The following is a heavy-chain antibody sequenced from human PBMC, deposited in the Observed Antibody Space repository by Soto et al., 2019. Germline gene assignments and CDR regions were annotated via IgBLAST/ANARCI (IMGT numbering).Heavy chain of an antibody. CDR2: IYYSGST. Sequence: QVQLQESGPGLVKPSETLSLTCTVSGGSISSYCWSWIRQPPGKGLEWIGYIYYSGSTNYNPSLKSLITISVDTSKNQFSLKLSSVTAADTAVYYCARERVVRGYYYGMDVWGQGNTVTVSS. J-gene: IGHJ6*02. CDR3: ARERVVRGYYYGMDV. D-gene: IGHD3-10*01. V-gene: IGHV4-59*01. CDR1: GGSISSYC.